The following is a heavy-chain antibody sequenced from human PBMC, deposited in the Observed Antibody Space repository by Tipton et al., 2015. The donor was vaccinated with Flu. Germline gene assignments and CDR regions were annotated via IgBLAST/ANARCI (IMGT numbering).Heavy chain of an antibody. CDR1: GFTFSSYE. CDR2: ISSSGSTI. CDR3: AREGASGGGYSYYGMDA. V-gene: IGHV3-48*03. Sequence: SLRLSCAASGFTFSSYEMNWVRQAPGKGLEWVSYISSSGSTIYYADSVKGRFTISRDNAKNSLYLQMNSLRAEDTAVYYCAREGASGGGYSYYGMDAWGQGPAATVPS. D-gene: IGHD6-25*01. J-gene: IGHJ6*02.